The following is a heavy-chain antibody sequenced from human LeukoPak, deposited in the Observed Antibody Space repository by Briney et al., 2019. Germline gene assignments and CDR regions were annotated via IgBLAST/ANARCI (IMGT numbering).Heavy chain of an antibody. CDR1: GFTFGEYA. J-gene: IGHJ6*03. Sequence: PGGSLRLSCAGAGFTFGEYAVSWVRQAPGKGLEWVGFIRSKRYGGATGYATSVKGRFTISRDDSKRIAYLQVNSLDTEDTAVYYCSRDNLYCNSASCTDYYYYYMGVWGKGTTVTVSS. V-gene: IGHV3-49*04. D-gene: IGHD2/OR15-2a*01. CDR3: SRDNLYCNSASCTDYYYYYMGV. CDR2: IRSKRYGGAT.